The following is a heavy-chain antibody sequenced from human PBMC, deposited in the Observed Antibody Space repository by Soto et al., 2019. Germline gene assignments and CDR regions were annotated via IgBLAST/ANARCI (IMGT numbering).Heavy chain of an antibody. J-gene: IGHJ6*02. Sequence: ASVKVSCKASGYTFSSYGISWLRQAPGQGLEWMGWISAYTGHANYAQNFQGRVAMTTDTPTTTDYMELRSLRYDDTALYYCAREGVEGYYDTTALYRYNGMDVWGQGTTVTVSS. CDR1: GYTFSSYG. CDR3: AREGVEGYYDTTALYRYNGMDV. D-gene: IGHD3-22*01. V-gene: IGHV1-18*01. CDR2: ISAYTGHA.